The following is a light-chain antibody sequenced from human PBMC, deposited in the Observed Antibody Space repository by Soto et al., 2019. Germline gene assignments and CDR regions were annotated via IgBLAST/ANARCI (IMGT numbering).Light chain of an antibody. V-gene: IGLV4-60*03. CDR2: VEGSGSY. CDR1: SGHSTYI. J-gene: IGLJ2*01. Sequence: QPVLTQSSSASASLGSSVKLTCTLSSGHSTYIIAWHQQQPGKAPRYLMKVEGSGSYNQGSGVPDRFSGSSSGADRYLTISNLQSEDEADYYCETWDSNSRVFGGGTQLTVL. CDR3: ETWDSNSRV.